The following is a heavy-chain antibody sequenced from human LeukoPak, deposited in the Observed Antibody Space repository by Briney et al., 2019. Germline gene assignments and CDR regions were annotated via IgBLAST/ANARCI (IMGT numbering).Heavy chain of an antibody. CDR2: ISSSASTI. V-gene: IGHV3-48*03. J-gene: IGHJ4*02. D-gene: IGHD1/OR15-1a*01. Sequence: PGGSLRLSCAASGFTFSSYEMNWVRQAPGKGLEWVSYISSSASTIYYADSVKGRVTISRDNAKNSLYLQMNSLRAEDTAVYYCAGGWNMLYCGQGTLVTVSS. CDR1: GFTFSSYE. CDR3: AGGWNMLY.